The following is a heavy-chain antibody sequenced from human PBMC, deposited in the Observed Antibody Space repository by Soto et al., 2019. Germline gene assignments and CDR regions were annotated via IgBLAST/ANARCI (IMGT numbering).Heavy chain of an antibody. D-gene: IGHD6-19*01. CDR3: ASAEDLPGREWLDDY. V-gene: IGHV3-30-3*01. J-gene: IGHJ4*02. Sequence: QVQLVESGGGVVQPGRSLRLSCAASGFTFSSYAMHWVRQAPGKGLEWVAVISYDGSNKYYADSVKGRFTISRDNSKNSLYLQMNSLRAEDTAVYYCASAEDLPGREWLDDYWGQGTLVTVSS. CDR2: ISYDGSNK. CDR1: GFTFSSYA.